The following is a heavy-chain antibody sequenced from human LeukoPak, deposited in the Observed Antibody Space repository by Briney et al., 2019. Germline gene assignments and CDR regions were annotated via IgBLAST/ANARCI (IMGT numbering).Heavy chain of an antibody. CDR3: ARGGRYSGSYYFY. V-gene: IGHV4-39*07. J-gene: IGHJ4*02. Sequence: KPSETLSLTCTVSGGSISSGDYYWSWIRQPPGKGLEWIGEINHSGSTNYNPSLKSRVTISVDTSKNQFSLKLSSVTAADTAVYYCARGGRYSGSYYFYWGQGTLVTVSS. CDR1: GGSISSGDYY. D-gene: IGHD1-26*01. CDR2: INHSGST.